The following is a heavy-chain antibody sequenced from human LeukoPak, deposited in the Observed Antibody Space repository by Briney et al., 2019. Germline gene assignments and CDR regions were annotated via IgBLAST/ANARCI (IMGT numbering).Heavy chain of an antibody. J-gene: IGHJ4*02. Sequence: SETLSLTCAVYGGSFSGYYWSWIRQPPRKGLEWIGEINHSGSTNYNPSLKSRVTISVDTSKNQLSLKLSSVTAADTAVYYCARESAYSSSSGPRDYWGQGTLVTVSS. CDR2: INHSGST. D-gene: IGHD6-6*01. V-gene: IGHV4-34*01. CDR1: GGSFSGYY. CDR3: ARESAYSSSSGPRDY.